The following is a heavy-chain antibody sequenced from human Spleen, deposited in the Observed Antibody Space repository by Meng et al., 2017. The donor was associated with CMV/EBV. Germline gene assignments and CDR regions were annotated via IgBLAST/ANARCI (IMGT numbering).Heavy chain of an antibody. J-gene: IGHJ4*02. CDR2: TCYRSKWYN. CDR1: GDSVSSNRAS. CDR3: ARFPADYDPYYFDY. D-gene: IGHD4-17*01. V-gene: IGHV6-1*01. Sequence: SQTLSLTCAISGDSVSSNRASWNWIRQSPSRGLEWLGRTCYRSKWYNDYAVSVRSRITINPDTSKNQFSLQLNSVTPEDTAVYYCARFPADYDPYYFDYWGQGTVVTVSS.